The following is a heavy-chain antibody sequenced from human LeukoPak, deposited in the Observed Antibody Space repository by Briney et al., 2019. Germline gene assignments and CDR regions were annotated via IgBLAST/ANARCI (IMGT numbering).Heavy chain of an antibody. CDR1: GFTFDDYA. CDR2: ISWNSGNI. CDR3: AKDKYSSSSYGMDD. D-gene: IGHD6-6*01. V-gene: IGHV3-9*01. J-gene: IGHJ6*02. Sequence: GGSLRLSCAASGFTFDDYAMHWVRQAPGRGLEWVSGISWNSGNIGYADSVKGRFTISRDNAKNSLYLQMNSLRAEDTALYYCAKDKYSSSSYGMDDWGQGTTVIVSS.